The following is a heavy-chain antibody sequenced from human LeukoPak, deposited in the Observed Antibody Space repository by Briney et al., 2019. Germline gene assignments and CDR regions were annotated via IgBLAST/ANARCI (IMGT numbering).Heavy chain of an antibody. J-gene: IGHJ4*02. D-gene: IGHD6-13*01. CDR3: AGVGGPIAAGY. CDR2: ISSSSSTI. V-gene: IGHV3-48*04. Sequence: GGSLRLSCAASGFTFSSYSMNWVRQAPGKGLEWVSYISSSSSTIYYADSVKGRFTISRDNAKNSLYLQMNSLRAEDTAVYYCAGVGGPIAAGYWGQGTLVTVSS. CDR1: GFTFSSYS.